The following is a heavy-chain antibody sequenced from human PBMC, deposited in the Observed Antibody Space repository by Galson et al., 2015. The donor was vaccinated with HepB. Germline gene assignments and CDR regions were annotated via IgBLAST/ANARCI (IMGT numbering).Heavy chain of an antibody. V-gene: IGHV3-30*02. D-gene: IGHD3-10*01. Sequence: SLRLSCAASGFTFSSYGMHWVRQAPGKGLEWVAFIRYDGSNKYYADSVKGRFTISRDNSKNTLYLQMNSLRAEDTAVYYCAKGITGITMVRGVITSHWGQGTLVTVSS. J-gene: IGHJ4*02. CDR2: IRYDGSNK. CDR1: GFTFSSYG. CDR3: AKGITGITMVRGVITSH.